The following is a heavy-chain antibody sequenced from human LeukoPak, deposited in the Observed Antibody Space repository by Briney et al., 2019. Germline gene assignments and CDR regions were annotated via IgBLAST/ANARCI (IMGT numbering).Heavy chain of an antibody. D-gene: IGHD1-20*01. CDR1: GYSFASYW. CDR3: ARQSLIIGTTGIEY. J-gene: IGHJ4*02. CDR2: IYPGDSDT. V-gene: IGHV5-51*01. Sequence: DSLNIFCKGSGYSFASYWIGWVRQMPGKGLEGMGIIYPGDSDTRYSPSFEGQVSISADKSISTAYLQWSSLKASDTAMYYCARQSLIIGTTGIEYWGQGTLVTVSS.